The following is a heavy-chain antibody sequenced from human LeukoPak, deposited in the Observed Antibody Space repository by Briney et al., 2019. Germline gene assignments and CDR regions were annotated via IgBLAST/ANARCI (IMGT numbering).Heavy chain of an antibody. CDR3: AREVQHGSFDI. Sequence: SETLSLTCAISGGSISSSYWWSWVRQPPGKGLEWIGEIYYSGNTNYNPSLKSRVTISVDKSKNQFSLKLSSVTAADTAVYYCAREVQHGSFDIWGQGTMVTVSS. V-gene: IGHV4-4*02. CDR1: GGSISSSYW. CDR2: IYYSGNT. J-gene: IGHJ3*02.